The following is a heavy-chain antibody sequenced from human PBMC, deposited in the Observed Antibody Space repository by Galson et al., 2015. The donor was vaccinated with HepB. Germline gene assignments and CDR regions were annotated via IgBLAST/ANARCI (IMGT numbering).Heavy chain of an antibody. J-gene: IGHJ4*02. Sequence: SLRLSCAASGFTCSSYAMSWVRQAPGEGLEWVAAFSGSGVDTDFADSVKGRFTISRDNSKNTLYLQMNSLRAEDTAVYYCAKGTGSFESYFDYWGQGTLVTVSS. V-gene: IGHV3-23*01. CDR3: AKGTGSFESYFDY. D-gene: IGHD1-1*01. CDR2: FSGSGVDT. CDR1: GFTCSSYA.